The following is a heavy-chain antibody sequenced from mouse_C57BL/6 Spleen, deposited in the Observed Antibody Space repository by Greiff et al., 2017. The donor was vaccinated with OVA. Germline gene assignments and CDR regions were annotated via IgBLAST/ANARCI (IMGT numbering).Heavy chain of an antibody. Sequence: EVQLQQSGPELVKPGASVKIPCKASGYTFTDYNMDWVKQSHGKSLEWIGDINPNNGGTIYNQKFKGKATLTGDKSSSTAYMERRSLTSEGTAVYYCARVEGSIYAMDYWGQGTSVTVSS. CDR1: GYTFTDYN. CDR3: ARVEGSIYAMDY. V-gene: IGHV1-18*01. D-gene: IGHD1-1*02. J-gene: IGHJ4*01. CDR2: INPNNGGT.